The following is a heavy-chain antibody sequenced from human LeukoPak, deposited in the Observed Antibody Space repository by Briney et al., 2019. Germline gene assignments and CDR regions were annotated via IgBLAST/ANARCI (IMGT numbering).Heavy chain of an antibody. D-gene: IGHD3-16*02. V-gene: IGHV4-30-2*01. CDR1: GGSISSGGYY. CDR2: IYHSGST. J-gene: IGHJ4*02. Sequence: SETLSLTCTVSGGSISSGGYYWSWIRQPPGKGLEWIGYIYHSGSTYYNPSLKSRVTISVDRSKNQFSLKLSSVTAADTAVYYCARGIGLRLGELSFDYWGQGTLVTVSS. CDR3: ARGIGLRLGELSFDY.